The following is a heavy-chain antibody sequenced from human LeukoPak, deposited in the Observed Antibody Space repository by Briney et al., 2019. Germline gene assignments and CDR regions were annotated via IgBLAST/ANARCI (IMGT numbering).Heavy chain of an antibody. V-gene: IGHV3-43*01. CDR3: AKDMYSGKPYAFDI. Sequence: GGSLRLSCAASGFTFDDYTMHWVRQAPGKGLEWVSLISWDGGSTYYADSVKGRFTISRDNSKNSLYLQMNSLRTEDTALYYCAKDMYSGKPYAFDIWGQGTMVTVSS. J-gene: IGHJ3*02. D-gene: IGHD1-26*01. CDR2: ISWDGGST. CDR1: GFTFDDYT.